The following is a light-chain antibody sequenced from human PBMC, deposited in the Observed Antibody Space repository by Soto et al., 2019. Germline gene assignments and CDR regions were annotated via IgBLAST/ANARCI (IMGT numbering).Light chain of an antibody. V-gene: IGLV2-14*01. Sequence: QSALTQPASVSGSPGQSITISCTGTSSDVGGYNYVSWYQQHPGKAPKLMIYDVSNRPSGVSNRFSGSKSGNTASLTISGLQAEDEGDYYCSSYTGSSTVVLGGGTKVTVL. J-gene: IGLJ2*01. CDR2: DVS. CDR1: SSDVGGYNY. CDR3: SSYTGSSTVV.